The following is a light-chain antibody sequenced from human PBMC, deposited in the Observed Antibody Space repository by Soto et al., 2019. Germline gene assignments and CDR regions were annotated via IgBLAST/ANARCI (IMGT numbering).Light chain of an antibody. V-gene: IGLV2-8*01. J-gene: IGLJ1*01. CDR3: VSFAGGTYV. CDR2: DVN. Sequence: QSVLTQPPSASGSPGQSVTICCTGTSSDVGAYIFVSWYQQHPGKAPKLMVYDVNRRPPGVPDRFFGSKSGNTASLTVSGLQDEDEADYYCVSFAGGTYVFGTGTKVTVL. CDR1: SSDVGAYIF.